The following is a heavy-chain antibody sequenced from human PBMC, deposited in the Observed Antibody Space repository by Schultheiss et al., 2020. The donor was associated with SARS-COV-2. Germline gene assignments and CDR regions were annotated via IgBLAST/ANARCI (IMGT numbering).Heavy chain of an antibody. J-gene: IGHJ4*02. CDR3: AREVCSGGSCYSVRFDY. D-gene: IGHD2-15*01. CDR2: IYYSGST. Sequence: SETLSLTCAVYGGSFSGYYWSWIRQHPGKGLEWIGYIYYSGSTYYNPSLKSRVTISVDTSKNQFSLKLSSVTAADTAVYYCAREVCSGGSCYSVRFDYWGQGTLVTAPQ. V-gene: IGHV4-34*01. CDR1: GGSFSGYY.